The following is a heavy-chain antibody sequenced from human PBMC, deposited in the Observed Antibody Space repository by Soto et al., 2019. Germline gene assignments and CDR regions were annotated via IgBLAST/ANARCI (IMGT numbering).Heavy chain of an antibody. Sequence: SQTLSLTCAISGDSVSSNSAAWKWIRQSPSRGLEWLGRTYYRSKWYNDYAASVKSRITINPDTSKNQFSLQLNSVTPEDTAVYYCAREGIAVAGTHMDVWGQATTVTVSS. CDR2: TYYRSKWYN. CDR3: AREGIAVAGTHMDV. V-gene: IGHV6-1*01. CDR1: GDSVSSNSAA. J-gene: IGHJ6*02. D-gene: IGHD6-19*01.